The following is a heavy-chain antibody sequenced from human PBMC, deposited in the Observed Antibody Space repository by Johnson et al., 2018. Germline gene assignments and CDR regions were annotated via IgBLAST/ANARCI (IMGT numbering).Heavy chain of an antibody. Sequence: VQLVESGGGLVQPLRSLRLSCTASGFSFGDYGMSWFRQAPGKGLEWVGLIRSKAYGGTPEYAASVKGRIAISRDDSKSVAYLQMNSLKTEDTAVYYCTRFSAYYFDSRPYYFDYWGQGTLVTVSS. V-gene: IGHV3-49*03. D-gene: IGHD3-22*01. CDR2: IRSKAYGGTP. CDR1: GFSFGDYG. J-gene: IGHJ4*02. CDR3: TRFSAYYFDSRPYYFDY.